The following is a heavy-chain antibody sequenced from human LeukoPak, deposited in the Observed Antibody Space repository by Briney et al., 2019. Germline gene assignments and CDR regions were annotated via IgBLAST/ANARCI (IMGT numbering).Heavy chain of an antibody. CDR1: GYTFSNFY. D-gene: IGHD3-22*01. V-gene: IGHV1-46*01. J-gene: IGHJ4*02. CDR3: ARGSSSGAYYFDY. Sequence: ASVKVSCKASGYTFSNFYMNWVRQAPGQGLEWMGILNPSGGSTRYAQKVQGRVTMTRDTSTSTVYMELSSLRSEDTAVYYCARGSSSGAYYFDYWGQGALVTVSS. CDR2: LNPSGGST.